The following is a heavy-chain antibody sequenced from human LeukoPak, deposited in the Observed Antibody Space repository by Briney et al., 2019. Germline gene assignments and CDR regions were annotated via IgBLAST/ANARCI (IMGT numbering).Heavy chain of an antibody. Sequence: ASVKVSCKASGYTFTSYDINWVRQATGQGLEWMGWMNPNSGNTGYAQKFQGRVTMTRDTSISTAYMELSRLRSDDTAVYYCARDDVDIVGDIDYWGQGTLVTVSS. V-gene: IGHV1-8*01. J-gene: IGHJ4*02. D-gene: IGHD5-12*01. CDR3: ARDDVDIVGDIDY. CDR1: GYTFTSYD. CDR2: MNPNSGNT.